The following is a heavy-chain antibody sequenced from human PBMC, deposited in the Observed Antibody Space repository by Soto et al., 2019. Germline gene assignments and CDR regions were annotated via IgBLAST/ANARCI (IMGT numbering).Heavy chain of an antibody. Sequence: GASVKVSCKASGYTFTGYYMHWVLQAPGQGLEWMGWINPNSGGTNYAQKFQGRVTMTRDTSISTAYMELSRLRSDDTAVYYCARVSYSYSSSWYYYYGMDVWGQGTTVTVSS. CDR2: INPNSGGT. V-gene: IGHV1-2*02. CDR1: GYTFTGYY. CDR3: ARVSYSYSSSWYYYYGMDV. J-gene: IGHJ6*02. D-gene: IGHD6-13*01.